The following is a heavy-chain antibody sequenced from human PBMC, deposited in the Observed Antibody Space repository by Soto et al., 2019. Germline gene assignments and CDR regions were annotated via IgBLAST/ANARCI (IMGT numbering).Heavy chain of an antibody. Sequence: EASVKVSCKASGYIFTSYGISWVRQAPGQGLELMGWISAYNGNTNYAQKLQGRVTMTTDTSTTTAYMELRSLRSDDTAVYYCARDRLDIVATIGTFEPWGQGTLVTVSS. J-gene: IGHJ5*02. CDR1: GYIFTSYG. CDR3: ARDRLDIVATIGTFEP. V-gene: IGHV1-18*01. D-gene: IGHD5-12*01. CDR2: ISAYNGNT.